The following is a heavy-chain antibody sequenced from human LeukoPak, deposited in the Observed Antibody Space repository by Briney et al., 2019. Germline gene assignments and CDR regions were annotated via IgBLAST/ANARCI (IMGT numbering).Heavy chain of an antibody. CDR2: IYYSGST. CDR3: ARVHHCSGGSCYPPADY. CDR1: GGSISSYY. J-gene: IGHJ4*02. V-gene: IGHV4-59*01. D-gene: IGHD2-15*01. Sequence: SETLSLTRTVSGGSISSYYWSWIRQPPGKGLEWIGYIYYSGSTNYNPSLKSRVTISVDTSKNQFSLKLSSVTAADTAVYYCARVHHCSGGSCYPPADYWGQGTLVTVSS.